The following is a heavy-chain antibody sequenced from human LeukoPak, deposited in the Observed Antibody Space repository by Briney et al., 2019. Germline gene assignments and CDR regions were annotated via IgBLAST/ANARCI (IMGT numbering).Heavy chain of an antibody. CDR2: IYYSGST. CDR3: ARVQSRLSWFDP. V-gene: IGHV4-39*07. CDR1: GGSISGTSYY. J-gene: IGHJ5*02. Sequence: SETLSLTCTVSGGSISGTSYYWGWIRQPPGKGLEWIRSIYYSGSTYYNPSLKSRVTISVDTSKNQFSLKLSSVTAADTAVYYCARVQSRLSWFDPWGQGTLVTVSS.